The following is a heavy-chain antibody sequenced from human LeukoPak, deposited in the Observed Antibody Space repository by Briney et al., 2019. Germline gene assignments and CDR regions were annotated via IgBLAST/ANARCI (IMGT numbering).Heavy chain of an antibody. CDR2: IYHSGST. J-gene: IGHJ5*02. Sequence: SETLSLTCAVSGGSISSSNWWSWVRQPPGKGLEWIGEIYHSGSTNYNPSLKSRVTISVDKSKNQFSLKLSSVTAADTAVYYRARDRYYDILTGSAWFDPWGQGTLVTVSS. CDR1: GGSISSSNW. V-gene: IGHV4-4*02. CDR3: ARDRYYDILTGSAWFDP. D-gene: IGHD3-9*01.